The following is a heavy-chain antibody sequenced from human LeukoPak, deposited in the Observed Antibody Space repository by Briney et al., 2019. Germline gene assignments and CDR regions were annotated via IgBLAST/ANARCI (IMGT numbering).Heavy chain of an antibody. Sequence: PGGSLRLSCGASGFTFSSYAMSWVRQAPGKGLAWVSTISGSGDSTYYADSVKGRFTISRDNSKNTLYLQMNSLRADDTAVYYCMKDRIRSYSGYDSVVIDYWGQGTLVIVSS. CDR2: ISGSGDST. CDR1: GFTFSSYA. J-gene: IGHJ4*02. D-gene: IGHD5-12*01. V-gene: IGHV3-23*01. CDR3: MKDRIRSYSGYDSVVIDY.